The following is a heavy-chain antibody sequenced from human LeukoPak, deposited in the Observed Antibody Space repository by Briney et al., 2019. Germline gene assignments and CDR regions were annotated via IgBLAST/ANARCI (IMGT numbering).Heavy chain of an antibody. V-gene: IGHV1-69*13. J-gene: IGHJ4*02. CDR3: ARTVGYCSSTSCYFVY. CDR2: IIPIFGTA. CDR1: GGTFSSYA. D-gene: IGHD2-2*01. Sequence: ESSVNVSCKASGGTFSSYAISWVRQAPGQGLEWMGGIIPIFGTANYAQKFQGRVTITAYESTSTAYMELSSLRSEDTAVYYCARTVGYCSSTSCYFVYWGQGTLVTVSS.